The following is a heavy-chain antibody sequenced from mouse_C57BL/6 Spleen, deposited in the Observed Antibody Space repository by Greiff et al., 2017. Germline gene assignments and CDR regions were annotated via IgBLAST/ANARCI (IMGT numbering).Heavy chain of an antibody. D-gene: IGHD2-3*01. CDR3: ARDSDGYYRYFDV. CDR1: GFTFSSYA. CDR2: ISDGGSYT. J-gene: IGHJ1*03. Sequence: DVHLVESGGGLVKPGGSLKLSCAASGFTFSSYAMSWVRQTPEKRLEWVATISDGGSYTYYPDNVKGRFTISRDNAKNNLYLQMSHLKSEDTAMYYCARDSDGYYRYFDVWGTGTTVTVSS. V-gene: IGHV5-4*01.